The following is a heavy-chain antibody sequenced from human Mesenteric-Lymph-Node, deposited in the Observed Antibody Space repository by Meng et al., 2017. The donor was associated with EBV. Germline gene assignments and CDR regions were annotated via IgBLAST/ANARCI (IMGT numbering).Heavy chain of an antibody. J-gene: IGHJ4*02. Sequence: EVQVVESGGGLVKPXGSLRLSCSASGFTFSNAWMNWVRQAPGKGLEWVGRIRSKTDGGTTDYAAHVKGRFTISRDDSKNTLYLQINSLQTEDTALYYCTTGFDFWSGYPYFDYWGQGTLVTVAS. D-gene: IGHD3-3*01. CDR2: IRSKTDGGTT. CDR3: TTGFDFWSGYPYFDY. V-gene: IGHV3-15*01. CDR1: GFTFSNAW.